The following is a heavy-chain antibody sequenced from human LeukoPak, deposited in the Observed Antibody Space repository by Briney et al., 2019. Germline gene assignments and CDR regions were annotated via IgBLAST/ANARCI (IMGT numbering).Heavy chain of an antibody. CDR1: GGSISSYY. J-gene: IGHJ6*02. CDR3: ARDTAPAANRYYYYGMDV. D-gene: IGHD2-15*01. Sequence: SETLSLTCTVSGGSISSYYWSWIRQPPGKGLEWIGRISTSGITNYNPSLKSRVTMSLDTSKNQFSLKLSSVTAADTAVYYCARDTAPAANRYYYYGMDVWGQGTTVTVSS. V-gene: IGHV4-4*07. CDR2: ISTSGIT.